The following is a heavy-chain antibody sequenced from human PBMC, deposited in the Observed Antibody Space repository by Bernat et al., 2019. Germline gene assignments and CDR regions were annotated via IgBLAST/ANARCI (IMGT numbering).Heavy chain of an antibody. Sequence: SGGGLVQPGGSLRLSCAASGFTFSSYWMSWVRQAPGKGLEWVANIKQDGSEKYYVDSVKGRFTISRDNAKNSLYLQMNNLRAEDTAVYYCATLGSRQQYVYWGQGTLVTVSP. CDR3: ATLGSRQQYVY. D-gene: IGHD6-13*01. CDR2: IKQDGSEK. J-gene: IGHJ4*02. CDR1: GFTFSSYW. V-gene: IGHV3-7*03.